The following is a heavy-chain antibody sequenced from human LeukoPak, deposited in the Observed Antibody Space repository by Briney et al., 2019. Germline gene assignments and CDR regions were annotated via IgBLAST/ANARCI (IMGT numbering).Heavy chain of an antibody. V-gene: IGHV1-69*13. D-gene: IGHD4-17*01. Sequence: SVKVSCKASAGNFSSYAISWVRHAPGQGLEWMGGIIPIFGTANYAQKFQGRVTITADESTSTAYMELSSLRSEDTAVYYCARDGDYPPYYFDYWGQGTLVTVSS. CDR3: ARDGDYPPYYFDY. J-gene: IGHJ4*02. CDR1: AGNFSSYA. CDR2: IIPIFGTA.